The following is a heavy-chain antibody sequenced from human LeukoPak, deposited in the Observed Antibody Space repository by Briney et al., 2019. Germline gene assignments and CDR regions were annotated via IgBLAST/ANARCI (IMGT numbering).Heavy chain of an antibody. J-gene: IGHJ4*02. CDR3: ARKDSSGPYFDY. CDR2: IYTSGST. D-gene: IGHD6-19*01. V-gene: IGHV4-4*07. CDR1: GGSISSYY. Sequence: SETLSLTCTVSGGSISSYYWSWIRQPAGKELEWIGRIYTSGSTNYNPSLKSRVTMSVDTSKNQFSLKLSSVTAADTAVYYCARKDSSGPYFDYWGQGTLVTVSS.